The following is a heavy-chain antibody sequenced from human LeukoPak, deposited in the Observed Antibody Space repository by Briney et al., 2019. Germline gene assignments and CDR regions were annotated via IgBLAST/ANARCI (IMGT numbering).Heavy chain of an antibody. CDR1: GGSFSSGGYY. V-gene: IGHV4-31*03. Sequence: SETLSHTCTVSGGSFSSGGYYWSWIRQHPGKGLEWIGYIYDSGSTYYNPSLKSRVIISVDTSKNQFSLKLSSVTAADTAVYYCARDRSGGRAYDAFDIWGQGTMVTVSS. J-gene: IGHJ3*02. CDR3: ARDRSGGRAYDAFDI. D-gene: IGHD2-15*01. CDR2: IYDSGST.